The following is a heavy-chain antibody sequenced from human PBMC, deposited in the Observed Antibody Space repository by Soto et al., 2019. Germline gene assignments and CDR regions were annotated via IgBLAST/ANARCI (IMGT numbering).Heavy chain of an antibody. CDR2: IIPIFGTA. CDR1: GGTFSSYA. Sequence: GASVKVSCKASGGTFSSYAISWVRQAPGQGLEWMGGIIPIFGTANYAQKFQGRVTITADESTSTAYMELSSLRSEDTAVYYCARGEGSFYSSSWRGGPDNYYYYGMDVWGQGTTVTVSS. V-gene: IGHV1-69*13. CDR3: ARGEGSFYSSSWRGGPDNYYYYGMDV. D-gene: IGHD6-13*01. J-gene: IGHJ6*02.